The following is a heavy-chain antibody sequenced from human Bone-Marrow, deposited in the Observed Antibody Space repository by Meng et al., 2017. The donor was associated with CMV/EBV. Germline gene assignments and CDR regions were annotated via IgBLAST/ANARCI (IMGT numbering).Heavy chain of an antibody. CDR3: ATGGTTGNFNF. D-gene: IGHD3-16*01. Sequence: QVQLVQSGAEVKKPEASVKVSCKASGYTFTSYGISWVRQAPGQGLEWMGWSSGSNGNRVYAQRVQGRVSMATDTSSNTAYMELMSLGYDDTAVYYCATGGTTGNFNFWGQGTLVTVSS. V-gene: IGHV1-18*01. CDR1: GYTFTSYG. J-gene: IGHJ4*02. CDR2: SSGSNGNR.